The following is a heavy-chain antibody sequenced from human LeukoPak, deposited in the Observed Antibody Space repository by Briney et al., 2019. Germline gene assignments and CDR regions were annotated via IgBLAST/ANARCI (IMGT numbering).Heavy chain of an antibody. J-gene: IGHJ3*02. CDR2: IDYRGST. V-gene: IGHV4-59*01. CDR3: ARSRSGYSYDHAAFEI. D-gene: IGHD5-18*01. Sequence: QVQLQESGPTLVKPSETLPLTCTVSGDSISTYYWSWIRQPPGKGLEWTAYIDYRGSTTYNPSLRSRVTISVDTSRNQFSLKLSSVTAADTAVYYCARSRSGYSYDHAAFEIWGQGTMVTVSS. CDR1: GDSISTYY.